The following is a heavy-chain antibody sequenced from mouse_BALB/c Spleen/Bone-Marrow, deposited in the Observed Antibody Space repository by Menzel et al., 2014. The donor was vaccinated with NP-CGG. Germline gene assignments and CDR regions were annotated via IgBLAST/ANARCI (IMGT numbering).Heavy chain of an antibody. Sequence: EVKLMESGGGLVQPKGSLKLSCAASGFTFNTNAKNWVRQAPGKGLEWVARIRSKSNNYATYYADSVKDRFTISRDDSQSMLYLQMNNLKTEDTAMYYCVRGFGLVYWGQGTSVTVSS. J-gene: IGHJ4*01. CDR1: GFTFNTNA. CDR3: VRGFGLVY. V-gene: IGHV10S3*01. D-gene: IGHD2-10*02. CDR2: IRSKSNNYAT.